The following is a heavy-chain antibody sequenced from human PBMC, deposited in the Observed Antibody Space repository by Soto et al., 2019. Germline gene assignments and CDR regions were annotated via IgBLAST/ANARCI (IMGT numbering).Heavy chain of an antibody. CDR3: ASGVVGATIVYYYGMDV. J-gene: IGHJ6*02. Sequence: QVQLVQSGAEVKKPGSSVKVSCKASGGTFSSYAISWVRQAPGQGLEWMGGIIPIFGTANYAQKFQGRVTITADESTSAASMALSSLRSEDTAVYYCASGVVGATIVYYYGMDVWGQGTTVTVSS. V-gene: IGHV1-69*01. CDR2: IIPIFGTA. D-gene: IGHD1-26*01. CDR1: GGTFSSYA.